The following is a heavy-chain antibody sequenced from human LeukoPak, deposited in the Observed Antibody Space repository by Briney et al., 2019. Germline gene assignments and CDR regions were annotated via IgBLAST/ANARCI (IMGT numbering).Heavy chain of an antibody. J-gene: IGHJ4*02. CDR3: ARGFYYGSGSYYSPRAYYFDY. V-gene: IGHV4-34*01. CDR2: INHSGST. Sequence: PSETLSLTCAVYGGSFSGYYWSWIRQPPGRGLEWIGEINHSGSTNYNPSLKSRVTISVDTSKNQFSLKLSSVTAADTAVYYCARGFYYGSGSYYSPRAYYFDYWGQGTLVTVSS. D-gene: IGHD3-10*01. CDR1: GGSFSGYY.